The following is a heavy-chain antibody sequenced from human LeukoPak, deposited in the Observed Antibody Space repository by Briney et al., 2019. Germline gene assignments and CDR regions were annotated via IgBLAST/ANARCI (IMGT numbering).Heavy chain of an antibody. V-gene: IGHV4-39*07. D-gene: IGHD3-22*01. CDR2: IYYSGST. Sequence: PSETLSLTCTVSGGSISSSSYYWGWIRQPPGKGLEWIGSIYYSGSTYYNPSLKSRVTISVDTSKNQFSLKLSSVTAADTAVYYCARDLDYYDSRPVWGKGTTVTVSS. J-gene: IGHJ6*04. CDR3: ARDLDYYDSRPV. CDR1: GGSISSSSYY.